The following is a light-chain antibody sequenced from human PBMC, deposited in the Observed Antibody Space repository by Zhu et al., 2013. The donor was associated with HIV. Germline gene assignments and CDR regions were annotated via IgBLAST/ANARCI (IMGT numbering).Light chain of an antibody. V-gene: IGKV3-11*01. CDR1: QSVSSS. CDR2: DAS. J-gene: IGKJ1*01. CDR3: QQYVSSLWT. Sequence: QSPVTLSASPGERATLSCRASQSVSSSLAWYQQKPGQAPRLLIYDASNRATGIPARFSGSGSGTDFTLTISRLEPEDFAFYYCQQYVSSLWTFGQGTKVEIK.